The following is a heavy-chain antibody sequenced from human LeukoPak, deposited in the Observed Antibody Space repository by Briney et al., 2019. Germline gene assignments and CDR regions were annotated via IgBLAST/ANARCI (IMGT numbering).Heavy chain of an antibody. D-gene: IGHD6-13*01. Sequence: GGSLRLSCAASAFSLNAYNMNWVRQAPGKGLEWVSYISSSRSITYYADSVKGRFTISRDNAKNSLYLHMISLRAEDTAVYYCAKDRPLAAAGSFDYWGQGTLVTVSS. CDR1: AFSLNAYN. CDR3: AKDRPLAAAGSFDY. V-gene: IGHV3-48*01. CDR2: ISSSRSIT. J-gene: IGHJ4*02.